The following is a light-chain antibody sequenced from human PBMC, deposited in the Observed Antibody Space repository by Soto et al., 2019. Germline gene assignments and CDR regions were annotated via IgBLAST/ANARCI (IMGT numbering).Light chain of an antibody. CDR3: QVWDSSSDHVV. CDR2: YDS. CDR1: NIGSKS. J-gene: IGLJ2*01. Sequence: SYELTQPPSVSVAPGKTASITCGGNNIGSKSVHWYQQKPGQAPVLVIYYDSYRPSGIPERFSGSNSGNTATLTISRVEAGDEADYYCQVWDSSSDHVVFGGGTQLTVL. V-gene: IGLV3-21*04.